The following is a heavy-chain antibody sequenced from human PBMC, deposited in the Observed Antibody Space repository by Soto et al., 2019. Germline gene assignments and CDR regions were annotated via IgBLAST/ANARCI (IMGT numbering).Heavy chain of an antibody. CDR3: ARDALFWFDP. Sequence: QVQLQESGPGLVKPSETLSLTCTVSGGSISSYYWSWIRQPPGKGLEWIGYIYYSGSTNYNPSLKSRVTISVDTSKNQFPLKLSSVTAADTAVYYCARDALFWFDPWGQGTLVTVSS. CDR1: GGSISSYY. D-gene: IGHD3-10*01. V-gene: IGHV4-59*01. CDR2: IYYSGST. J-gene: IGHJ5*02.